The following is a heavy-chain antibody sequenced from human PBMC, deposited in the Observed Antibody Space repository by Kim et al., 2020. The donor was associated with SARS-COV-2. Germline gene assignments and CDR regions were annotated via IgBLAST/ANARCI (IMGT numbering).Heavy chain of an antibody. J-gene: IGHJ5*02. Sequence: GESLKISCKGSGYSFANYWIGWVRQMPGRGLEWMGIIYPGDSDTRYSPSFRGQVTISADRSVGTTYLQWTSLKASDTAIYYCARGSGVAGEGLYFDPWGQGTPVTVFS. CDR1: GYSFANYW. V-gene: IGHV5-51*01. D-gene: IGHD6-19*01. CDR2: IYPGDSDT. CDR3: ARGSGVAGEGLYFDP.